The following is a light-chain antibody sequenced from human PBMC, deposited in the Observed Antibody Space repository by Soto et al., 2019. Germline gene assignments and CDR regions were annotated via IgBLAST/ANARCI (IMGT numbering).Light chain of an antibody. Sequence: EIVLTQAPGTLSLSPGERATLSCRASQSVSSNYLAWYQQKPGQAPRLLIFGASNRATGIPARFSGSVSGTEFTLTISSLESEDFAVYFCQQYGDRPRTFGQGTKVDIK. CDR1: QSVSSNY. V-gene: IGKV3-20*01. J-gene: IGKJ1*01. CDR2: GAS. CDR3: QQYGDRPRT.